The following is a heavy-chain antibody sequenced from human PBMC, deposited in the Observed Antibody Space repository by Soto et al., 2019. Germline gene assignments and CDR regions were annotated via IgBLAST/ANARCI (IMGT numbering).Heavy chain of an antibody. CDR2: INPGNGQT. J-gene: IGHJ4*02. V-gene: IGHV1-3*01. CDR3: HTTVDGRNFEY. CDR1: GYIFTNFA. Sequence: ASVKVSCKASGYIFTNFALHWVRQAPGHRPECLGWINPGNGQTYYSQKFQGRVTINRDTSATTAYMELSSLRSEDTAVYYCHTTVDGRNFEYWGQGTLVTVSS. D-gene: IGHD6-19*01.